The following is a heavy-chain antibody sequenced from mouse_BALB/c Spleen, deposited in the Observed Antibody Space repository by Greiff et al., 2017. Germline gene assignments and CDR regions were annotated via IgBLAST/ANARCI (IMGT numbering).Heavy chain of an antibody. CDR3: NVYGNSRYFDV. V-gene: IGHV14-4*02. CDR1: GFNIKDYY. CDR2: IDPENGDT. J-gene: IGHJ1*01. Sequence: EVKLQESGAELVRSGASVKLSCTASGFNIKDYYMHWVKQRPEQGLEWIGWIDPENGDTEYAPKFQGKATMTADTSSNTAYLQLSSLTSEDTAVYYCNVYGNSRYFDVWGAGTTVTVSS. D-gene: IGHD2-1*01.